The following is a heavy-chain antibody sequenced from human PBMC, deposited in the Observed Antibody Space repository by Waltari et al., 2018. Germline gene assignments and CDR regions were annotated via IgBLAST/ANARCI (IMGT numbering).Heavy chain of an antibody. CDR1: GCTFSSYS. Sequence: EVQLVESGGGLVKPGGSLRLSCAASGCTFSSYSMNWVGKAPGKGLEWVSSISSSSSYIYYADSVKGRFTISRDNAKNSLYLQMNSLRAEDTAVYYCARDLGDQLPSFDYWGQGTLVTVSS. J-gene: IGHJ4*02. V-gene: IGHV3-21*01. CDR3: ARDLGDQLPSFDY. D-gene: IGHD2-2*01. CDR2: ISSSSSYI.